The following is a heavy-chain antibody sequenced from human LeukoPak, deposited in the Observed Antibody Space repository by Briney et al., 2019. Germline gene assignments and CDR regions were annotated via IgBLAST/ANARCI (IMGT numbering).Heavy chain of an antibody. Sequence: ASVKVSCKASGYTFTSYAMNWVRQAPGQGLEWIGWINTNTGNPTYAQGFTGRFVFSLDTSVSTAYVQISSLKAEDTAVYFCARDPRAAAAGKADYWGQGTLVTVSS. CDR2: INTNTGNP. D-gene: IGHD6-13*01. V-gene: IGHV7-4-1*02. CDR3: ARDPRAAAAGKADY. J-gene: IGHJ4*02. CDR1: GYTFTSYA.